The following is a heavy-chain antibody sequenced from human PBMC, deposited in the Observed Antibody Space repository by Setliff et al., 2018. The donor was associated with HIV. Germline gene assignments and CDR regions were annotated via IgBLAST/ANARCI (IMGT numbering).Heavy chain of an antibody. V-gene: IGHV4-59*08. CDR3: ARNRAPSSL. CDR2: IYYSGST. D-gene: IGHD3-10*01. CDR1: GGSISSHY. J-gene: IGHJ4*02. Sequence: PSETLSLTCTVSGGSISSHYWSWIRQPPGKGLEWIGSIYYSGSTNYNPALKSRVTISVDTSKNQFSLKLTSVTAADTAVYYCARNRAPSSLWGQGTLVTVSS.